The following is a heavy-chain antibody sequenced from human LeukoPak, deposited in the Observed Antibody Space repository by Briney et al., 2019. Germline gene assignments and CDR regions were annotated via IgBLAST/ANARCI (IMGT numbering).Heavy chain of an antibody. CDR3: ARVQSLLYSSSPFDY. J-gene: IGHJ4*02. Sequence: GASVKVSCKASGGTFSSYAISWVRQAPGQGLEWMGGIIPIFGTANYAQKFQGRVTITTDESTSTAYMELSSLRSEDTAVYYCARVQSLLYSSSPFDYWGQGTLVTVSS. V-gene: IGHV1-69*05. CDR1: GGTFSSYA. D-gene: IGHD6-6*01. CDR2: IIPIFGTA.